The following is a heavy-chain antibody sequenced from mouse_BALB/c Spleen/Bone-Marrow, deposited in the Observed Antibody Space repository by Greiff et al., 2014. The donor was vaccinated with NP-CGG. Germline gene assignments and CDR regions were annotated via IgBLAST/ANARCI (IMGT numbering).Heavy chain of an antibody. CDR1: GYTFTDHA. Sequence: QVQLQQPDAELVKPGASVKISCKASGYTFTDHAIHWVKQKPEQGLEWIGYISPGTGSIKCNEKFKDKVTLTADKSSSTAYMQLNSLTSEDSTVYFCNYYGNTFDYWGQGTTLTVSS. CDR2: ISPGTGSI. CDR3: NYYGNTFDY. J-gene: IGHJ2*01. D-gene: IGHD1-1*01. V-gene: IGHV1S53*02.